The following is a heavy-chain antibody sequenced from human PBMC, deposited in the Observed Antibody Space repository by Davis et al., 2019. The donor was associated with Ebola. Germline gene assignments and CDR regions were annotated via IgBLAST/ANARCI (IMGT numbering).Heavy chain of an antibody. V-gene: IGHV3-7*01. CDR2: IKEDGSEK. Sequence: GGSLRLSCAASGFTFSNYWMTWVRQAPGKGLEWVANIKEDGSEKYYVDSVKGRFTMSRDNTKNSLYLQINSLRAEDTAVYYCARARYSDYWGQGTLVTVSS. CDR3: ARARYSDY. J-gene: IGHJ4*02. CDR1: GFTFSNYW.